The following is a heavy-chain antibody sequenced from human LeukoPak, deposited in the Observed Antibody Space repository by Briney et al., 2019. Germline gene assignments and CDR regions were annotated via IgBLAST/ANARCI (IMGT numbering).Heavy chain of an antibody. CDR2: IKQDGSEK. D-gene: IGHD3-22*01. CDR1: GFSFRTYW. V-gene: IGHV3-7*01. Sequence: GGSLRLSCAASGFSFRTYWMSWVRQAPGKGLEWVANIKQDGSEKYYVDSVKGRFTISRDNAKNSLYLQMNSLRAEDTAVYYCARWGYYSPDYWGQGTLVTVSS. J-gene: IGHJ4*02. CDR3: ARWGYYSPDY.